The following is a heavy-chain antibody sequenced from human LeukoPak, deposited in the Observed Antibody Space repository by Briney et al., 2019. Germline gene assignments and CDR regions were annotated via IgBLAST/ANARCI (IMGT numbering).Heavy chain of an antibody. J-gene: IGHJ3*02. V-gene: IGHV3-13*01. CDR2: IGTAGDT. CDR1: GFTFSSYD. CDR3: ARGLAPGDAFDI. D-gene: IGHD3-9*01. Sequence: PGGSLRLSCAASGFTFSSYDMHWVRQATGKGLEWVSAIGTAGDTYYPGSVKGRFTISRENAKNSLYLQMNSLRAGDTAVYYCARGLAPGDAFDIWGQGTMVTVSS.